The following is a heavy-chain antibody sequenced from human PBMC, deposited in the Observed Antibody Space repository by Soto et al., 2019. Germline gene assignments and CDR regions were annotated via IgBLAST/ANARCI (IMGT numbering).Heavy chain of an antibody. CDR2: ISVYNGNT. CDR1: GYTFTSYG. V-gene: IGHV1-18*01. CDR3: VREIDN. J-gene: IGHJ4*02. Sequence: QVQLVQSGAEVKKPGASVKVSCKASGYTFTSYGISWVRQAPGQGLEWMGWISVYNGNTNYAQKLQGRVTMTTDTPMNTPYMELRSLSFDDTAVYYCVREIDNGGQGTLCTVSS.